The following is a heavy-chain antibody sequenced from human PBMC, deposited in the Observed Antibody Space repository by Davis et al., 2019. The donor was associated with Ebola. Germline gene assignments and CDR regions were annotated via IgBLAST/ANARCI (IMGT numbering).Heavy chain of an antibody. J-gene: IGHJ5*02. Sequence: GGSLRLSCAASGFTFSSYAMHWVRQAPGKGLEWVAVISYDGSNKYYADSVKGRFTISRDNSKNTLYLQMNSLRAEDTAVYYCATRTAPWGQGTLVTVSS. D-gene: IGHD1/OR15-1a*01. CDR3: ATRTAP. CDR1: GFTFSSYA. CDR2: ISYDGSNK. V-gene: IGHV3-30-3*01.